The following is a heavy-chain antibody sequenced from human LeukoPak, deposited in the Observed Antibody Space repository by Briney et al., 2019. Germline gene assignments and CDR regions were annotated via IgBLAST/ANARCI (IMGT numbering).Heavy chain of an antibody. CDR1: GFTFSTYS. Sequence: GRSLRLSCAASGFTFSTYSMSWVRQAPGKGLEWVSYITGGGRTIYYADSVKGRFTVSRDNAQNSRFLQMDSLRDEDTAVYYCVRDIWRGSHYWFDPWGQGTLVTVSS. V-gene: IGHV3-48*02. CDR2: ITGGGRTI. J-gene: IGHJ5*02. CDR3: VRDIWRGSHYWFDP. D-gene: IGHD1-26*01.